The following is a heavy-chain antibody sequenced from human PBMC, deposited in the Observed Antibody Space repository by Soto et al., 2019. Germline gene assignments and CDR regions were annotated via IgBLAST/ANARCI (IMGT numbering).Heavy chain of an antibody. Sequence: GGSLRLSCAASGFTFSSYAMHWVRQAPGKGLEWVAVISYDGSNKYYADSVKGRFTISRDNSKNTLYLQMNSLRAEDTAVYYCAREFESGSFDPWGQGTLVTVSS. D-gene: IGHD3-10*01. CDR1: GFTFSSYA. CDR2: ISYDGSNK. CDR3: AREFESGSFDP. J-gene: IGHJ5*02. V-gene: IGHV3-30-3*01.